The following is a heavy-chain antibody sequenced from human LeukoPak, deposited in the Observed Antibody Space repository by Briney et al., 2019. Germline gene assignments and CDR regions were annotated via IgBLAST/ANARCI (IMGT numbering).Heavy chain of an antibody. J-gene: IGHJ6*02. CDR2: FDPEDGET. Sequence: GASVKVSCKVSGYTLTELSKHWVRQAPGKGLEWMGGFDPEDGETIYAQKFQGRVTMTEDTSTDTAYMELSSLRSEDTAVYYCATVVVVPAAHSGDYYGMDVWGQGTTVTVSS. V-gene: IGHV1-24*01. CDR3: ATVVVVPAAHSGDYYGMDV. CDR1: GYTLTELS. D-gene: IGHD2-2*01.